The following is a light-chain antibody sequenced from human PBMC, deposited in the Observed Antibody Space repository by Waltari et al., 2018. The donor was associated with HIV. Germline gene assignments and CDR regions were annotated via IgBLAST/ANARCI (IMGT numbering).Light chain of an antibody. CDR1: QGISSY. CDR2: AAS. Sequence: AIRMTQSQSSFSASTGDRVTITCRASQGISSYLAWYQQKQGKAPKLLIYAASTLQSGVPSRFSGSGSGTDFTLTISCLQSEDFATYYCQQYYSYPQTFGQGTKVEIK. V-gene: IGKV1-8*01. CDR3: QQYYSYPQT. J-gene: IGKJ1*01.